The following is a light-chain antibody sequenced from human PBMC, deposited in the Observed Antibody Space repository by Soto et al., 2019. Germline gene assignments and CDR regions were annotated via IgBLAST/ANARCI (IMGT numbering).Light chain of an antibody. Sequence: QSALTQPASVSGSPGQSITISCTGTSSDVGGYNYVSWYQQHPGKAPKLMIYDVSNRPSGVSNRFSGSKSGNTASLTISGLQAEDEADYYCSSYTSSNTLHYVFGTGTKVTVL. V-gene: IGLV2-14*01. CDR2: DVS. CDR1: SSDVGGYNY. J-gene: IGLJ1*01. CDR3: SSYTSSNTLHYV.